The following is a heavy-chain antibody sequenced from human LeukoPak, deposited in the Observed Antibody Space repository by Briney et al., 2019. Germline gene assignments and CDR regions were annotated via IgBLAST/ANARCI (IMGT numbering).Heavy chain of an antibody. CDR2: IIPILGTA. D-gene: IGHD6-6*01. Sequence: SVKVSCKASGGTFSSYSISWVRQAPGQGLEWMGGIIPILGTANYAQNLQGRVTTTTDESTSTAYMELSSLRSEDTAVYYCARDLRQLARDRFDPWGQGTLVTVSS. J-gene: IGHJ5*02. CDR1: GGTFSSYS. V-gene: IGHV1-69*05. CDR3: ARDLRQLARDRFDP.